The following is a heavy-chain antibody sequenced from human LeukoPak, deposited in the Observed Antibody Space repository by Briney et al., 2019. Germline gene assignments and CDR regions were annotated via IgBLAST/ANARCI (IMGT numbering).Heavy chain of an antibody. D-gene: IGHD5-18*01. CDR3: AREGYSYGRDAFDI. V-gene: IGHV3-9*01. CDR2: ISWNSGSI. J-gene: IGHJ3*02. Sequence: GGSLRLSCAASGFTFSSYWMHWVRQAPGKGLEWVSGISWNSGSIGYADSVKGRFTISRDNAKNSLYLQMNSLRAEDTALYYCAREGYSYGRDAFDIWGQGTMVTVSS. CDR1: GFTFSSYW.